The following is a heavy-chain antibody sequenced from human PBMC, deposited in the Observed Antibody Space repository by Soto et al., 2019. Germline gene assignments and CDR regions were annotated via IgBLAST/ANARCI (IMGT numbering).Heavy chain of an antibody. CDR1: GFTFMSSF. CDR3: ARYYRGSGRYFFDY. D-gene: IGHD6-19*01. J-gene: IGHJ4*02. Sequence: EVQLVESGGGLVQPGGSLRLSCVASGFTFMSSFMGWVRQAPGKGLEWVANINQDGGVTYYVDSVEGRFTIFRDNANDSLYLQMHSLRAEDTAVYYCARYYRGSGRYFFDYWGQGTLVTVSS. CDR2: INQDGGVT. V-gene: IGHV3-7*03.